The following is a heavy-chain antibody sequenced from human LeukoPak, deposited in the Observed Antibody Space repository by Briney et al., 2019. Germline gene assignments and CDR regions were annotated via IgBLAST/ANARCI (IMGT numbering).Heavy chain of an antibody. D-gene: IGHD3-10*01. CDR3: ARADYYGSGSSNGY. CDR1: GGSISSYY. J-gene: IGHJ4*02. Sequence: SETLSLTCTVSGGSISSYYWSWIRQPPGKGLEWIGYIYYSGSTNYNPSLKSRVTISVDTSKNQFSLKLSSVTAADTAVYYCARADYYGSGSSNGYWGQGTLVTVSS. CDR2: IYYSGST. V-gene: IGHV4-59*01.